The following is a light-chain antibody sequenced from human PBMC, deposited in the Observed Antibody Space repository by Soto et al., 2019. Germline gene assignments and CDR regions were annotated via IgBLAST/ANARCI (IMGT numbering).Light chain of an antibody. Sequence: DIQMTQSPSTLSASVGDRVTITCRASQSISSWLAWYQQKPGKAPKLLIYDASSWESGVPSRFSGSGSGTEFTLTLSSLQPDDFATYYCQQYNSYSLPTFGQGTKVEIK. CDR3: QQYNSYSLPT. CDR1: QSISSW. J-gene: IGKJ1*01. CDR2: DAS. V-gene: IGKV1-5*01.